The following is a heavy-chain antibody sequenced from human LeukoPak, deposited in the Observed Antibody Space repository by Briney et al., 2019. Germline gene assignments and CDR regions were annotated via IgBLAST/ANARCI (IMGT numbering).Heavy chain of an antibody. CDR1: GYTFTSYA. CDR3: ARDLGGIAAAGSGGMDV. Sequence: ASVKVSCKASGYTFTSYAMNWVRQAPGQGLEWMGWINTNTGNPTYAQGFTGRFVFSLDTSVSTAYLQISSLKAEDTAVYYCARDLGGIAAAGSGGMDVWGQGTTVTVSS. J-gene: IGHJ6*02. CDR2: INTNTGNP. D-gene: IGHD6-13*01. V-gene: IGHV7-4-1*02.